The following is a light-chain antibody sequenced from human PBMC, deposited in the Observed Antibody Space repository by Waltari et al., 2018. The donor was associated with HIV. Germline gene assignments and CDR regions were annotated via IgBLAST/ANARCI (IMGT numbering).Light chain of an antibody. V-gene: IGLV1-47*01. CDR3: AAWDASLSGWV. CDR1: SSHIGSNS. J-gene: IGLJ3*02. CDR2: WNN. Sequence: QSVLTHPPSASGTPGQRVTISCSGSSSHIGSNSVYWYQQLPGTAPKLLMDWNNQRPSGVPDRFSGSKSGTSASLAISGLRSEDEADYYCAAWDASLSGWVFGGGTKLTVL.